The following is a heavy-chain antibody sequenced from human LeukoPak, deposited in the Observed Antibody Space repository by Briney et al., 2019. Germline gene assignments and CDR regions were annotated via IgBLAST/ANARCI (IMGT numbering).Heavy chain of an antibody. V-gene: IGHV4-39*01. Sequence: PSETLSLTCTVYGGSISSSSYYWGWIRQPPGKGLEWIGSIYYSGSTYYNPSLKSRVTISVDTSKNQFSLKLSSVTAADTAVYYCARGPPGDSSGYWVFDYWGQGTLVTVSS. J-gene: IGHJ4*02. CDR3: ARGPPGDSSGYWVFDY. CDR2: IYYSGST. CDR1: GGSISSSSYY. D-gene: IGHD3-22*01.